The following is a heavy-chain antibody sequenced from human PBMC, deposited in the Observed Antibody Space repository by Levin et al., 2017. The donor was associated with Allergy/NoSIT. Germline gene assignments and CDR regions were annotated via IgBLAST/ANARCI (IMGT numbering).Heavy chain of an antibody. CDR1: GGTFSSYA. J-gene: IGHJ5*02. CDR3: ARDMHSGSRRGNWFDP. D-gene: IGHD2-15*01. CDR2: IIPIFGTA. V-gene: IGHV1-69*06. Sequence: ASVKVSCKASGGTFSSYAISWVRQAPGQGLEWMGGIIPIFGTANYAQKFQGRVTITADKSTSTAYMELSSLRSEDTAVYYCARDMHSGSRRGNWFDPWGQGTLVTVSS.